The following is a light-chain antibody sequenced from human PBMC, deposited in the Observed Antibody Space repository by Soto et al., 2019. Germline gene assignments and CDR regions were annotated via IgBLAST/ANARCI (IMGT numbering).Light chain of an antibody. V-gene: IGKV1-12*01. CDR1: QGVLTW. CDR3: QQAHRFPVS. CDR2: DAS. J-gene: IGKJ4*01. Sequence: DSLMTQSPSFVSASVGDRVNITCRASQGVLTWLAWYQQKPGKAPSLLIRDASTLQSGVPSRFSGSGSGTYFTLTISSLQPEDFATYYCQQAHRFPVSFGGGTKVEIK.